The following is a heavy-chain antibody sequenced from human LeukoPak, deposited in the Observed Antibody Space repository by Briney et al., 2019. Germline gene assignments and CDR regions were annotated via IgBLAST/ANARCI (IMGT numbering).Heavy chain of an antibody. V-gene: IGHV1-2*02. CDR2: INPNSGGT. CDR1: GYTFTGYY. D-gene: IGHD4-17*01. Sequence: GAAVKVSCKASGYTFTGYYMHWVRQPPGQGLEWMGWINPNSGGTNYAQKFQGRVTMTRDTSISTAYMELSRLRSDDTAVYYCARDRHGDYVMGAFDIWGEGTVDPVSS. CDR3: ARDRHGDYVMGAFDI. J-gene: IGHJ3*02.